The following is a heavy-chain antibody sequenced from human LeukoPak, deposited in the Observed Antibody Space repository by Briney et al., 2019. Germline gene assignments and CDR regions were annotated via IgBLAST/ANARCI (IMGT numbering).Heavy chain of an antibody. J-gene: IGHJ6*02. CDR2: ISGSGSST. CDR3: AKRAFGLYGMDV. CDR1: GFTFSYYA. V-gene: IGHV3-23*01. Sequence: GGSLRLSCAASGFTFSYYAVSWVRQAPGKGLEWVSAISGSGSSTYYADSVKGRFTISRDNSKNTLYLQMNSLTAEDTAAYYCAKRAFGLYGMDVWGQGTTVTVSS. D-gene: IGHD3-10*01.